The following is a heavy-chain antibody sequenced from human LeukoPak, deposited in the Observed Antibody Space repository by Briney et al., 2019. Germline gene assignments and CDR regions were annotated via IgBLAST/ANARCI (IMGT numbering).Heavy chain of an antibody. CDR2: IYYSGST. Sequence: PETLSLTCTVSGGSISRYYWSWIRQPPGKGLEWIGYIYYSGSTNYNPSLKSRVTISVDTSKNQFSLKLNSVTAADTAVYYCARAMVDYYGSGSYYTSFDYWGQGTLVTVSS. V-gene: IGHV4-59*01. CDR3: ARAMVDYYGSGSYYTSFDY. CDR1: GGSISRYY. J-gene: IGHJ4*02. D-gene: IGHD3-10*01.